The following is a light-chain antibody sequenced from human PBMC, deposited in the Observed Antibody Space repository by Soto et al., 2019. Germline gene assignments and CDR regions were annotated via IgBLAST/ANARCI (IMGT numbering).Light chain of an antibody. CDR3: QQYNSYSWT. V-gene: IGKV1-5*01. J-gene: IGKJ1*01. Sequence: DIQMTQSPSTLSASVGDRVTITCRASQSISSWLAWYQQKPGKAPKLLIYDASSLESGVPSRFSGSGSGTEFTLTIISLQTDDFATYYCQQYNSYSWTFGQGTKVDI. CDR2: DAS. CDR1: QSISSW.